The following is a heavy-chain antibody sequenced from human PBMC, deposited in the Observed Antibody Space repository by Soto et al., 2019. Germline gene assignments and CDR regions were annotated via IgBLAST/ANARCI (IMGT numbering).Heavy chain of an antibody. J-gene: IGHJ5*02. Sequence: QITLKESGPTLVKPTQTLTLTCTFSGFSLSTSGVGVGWIRQPPGKALEWLALIYWDDDKRYSPSLKSRLTINNDTSKTQVVLTMTNMDPVDTATYYCAHLLYGDYGLGWFDPWGQGTLVTVSS. CDR3: AHLLYGDYGLGWFDP. CDR1: GFSLSTSGVG. D-gene: IGHD4-17*01. CDR2: IYWDDDK. V-gene: IGHV2-5*02.